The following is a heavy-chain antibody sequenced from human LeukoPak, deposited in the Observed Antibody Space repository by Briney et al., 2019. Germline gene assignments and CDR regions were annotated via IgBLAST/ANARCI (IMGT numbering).Heavy chain of an antibody. CDR2: INPNSGVT. Sequence: GSVKVSCKASGYTFTAHYMHWVRQAPGQGLEWMGWINPNSGVTNYAQEFQGRVTITRDTSISTAYIELSRLRFDDTAVYYCARDTGYYDFCQYTMDVWGPGTTVTVSS. CDR1: GYTFTAHY. J-gene: IGHJ6*02. CDR3: ARDTGYYDFCQYTMDV. D-gene: IGHD3-3*01. V-gene: IGHV1-2*02.